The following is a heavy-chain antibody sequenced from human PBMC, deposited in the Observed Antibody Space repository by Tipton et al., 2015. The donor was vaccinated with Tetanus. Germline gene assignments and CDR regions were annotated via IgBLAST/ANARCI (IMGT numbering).Heavy chain of an antibody. J-gene: IGHJ3*02. CDR2: IYYSGNT. CDR3: ARLSSSANDAHAFDI. V-gene: IGHV4-39*01. CDR1: GASISTYY. Sequence: TLSLTCTVSGASISTYYWSWIRQPPGKGLEWIGSIYYSGNTYYNPSLTSRVTMSVDTSKIQFSLKMSSVTAADTAMYYCARLSSSANDAHAFDIWGQGTMVTVSS. D-gene: IGHD3-22*01.